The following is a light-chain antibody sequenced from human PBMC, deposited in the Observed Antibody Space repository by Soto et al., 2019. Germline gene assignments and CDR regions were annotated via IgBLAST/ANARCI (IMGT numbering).Light chain of an antibody. CDR2: DVS. Sequence: QSALTQPRSVSGSPGQSVTISCTGTSSDVGGYNYVSWYQQHPGKAPKLMIYDVSKRPSGVPDRFSGSKSGNTASLTISGLQAEDEADYYCCSYAGSGTLSFGGGTQLTVL. CDR1: SSDVGGYNY. V-gene: IGLV2-11*01. CDR3: CSYAGSGTLS. J-gene: IGLJ2*01.